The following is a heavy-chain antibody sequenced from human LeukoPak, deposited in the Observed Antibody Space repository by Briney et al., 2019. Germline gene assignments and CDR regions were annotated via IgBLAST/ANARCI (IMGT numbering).Heavy chain of an antibody. CDR3: ASVQGYCSGGSCSDEY. CDR2: IYYSGST. D-gene: IGHD2-15*01. V-gene: IGHV4-30-4*01. Sequence: PSETLSLTCTVSGGSVSSGGFYWSWIRQPPGKGLEWIGYIYYSGSTYYNPSLKSRVTISVDTSKNQSSLKLSSVTAADTAVYYCASVQGYCSGGSCSDEYWGPGTLVTVSS. CDR1: GGSVSSGGFY. J-gene: IGHJ4*02.